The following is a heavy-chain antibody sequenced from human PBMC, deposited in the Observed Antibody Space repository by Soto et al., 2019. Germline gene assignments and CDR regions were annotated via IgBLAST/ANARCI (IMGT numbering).Heavy chain of an antibody. CDR2: IYRGGEI. D-gene: IGHD5-18*01. J-gene: IGHJ4*02. CDR1: GSSVSNYY. CDR3: AIDRRDGDTL. Sequence: EVQVVESGGGLVQPRGSLRLSCAASGSSVSNYYMSWFRQAPGKGLEWVSGIYRGGEIYYADAVQGRFTTSSDISRNSLDLQMNSLRVDDTAVYYCAIDRRDGDTLWGQGVVVTVSS. V-gene: IGHV3-66*01.